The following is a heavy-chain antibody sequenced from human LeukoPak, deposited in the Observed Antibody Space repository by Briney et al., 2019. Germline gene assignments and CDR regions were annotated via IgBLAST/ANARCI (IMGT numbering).Heavy chain of an antibody. CDR3: ARDVARDISSYDS. J-gene: IGHJ4*02. V-gene: IGHV3-21*01. CDR1: GFTFSSYS. Sequence: GGSLRLSCAASGFTFSSYSMNGVRQAPGKGLEWVSSISSSGRSIYYADSVKGRFTVSRDYAPLYLQMHSLRAEDTAVYCCARDVARDISSYDSWGEGTLVTVSS. D-gene: IGHD3-3*02. CDR2: ISSSGRSI.